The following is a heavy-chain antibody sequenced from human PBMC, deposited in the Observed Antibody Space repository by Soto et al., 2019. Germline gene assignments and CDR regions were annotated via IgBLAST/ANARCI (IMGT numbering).Heavy chain of an antibody. J-gene: IGHJ6*02. CDR2: IYYSGST. V-gene: IGHV4-39*01. Sequence: SETLSLTCTVSGGSISSSSYYWGWIRQPPGKGLEWIGSIYYSGSTYYNPSLKSRVTISVDTSKNQFSLKLSFVTAADTAVYYCARHLSDDSSGYYYYYGMDVWGQGTTVTVSS. CDR1: GGSISSSSYY. CDR3: ARHLSDDSSGYYYYYGMDV. D-gene: IGHD3-22*01.